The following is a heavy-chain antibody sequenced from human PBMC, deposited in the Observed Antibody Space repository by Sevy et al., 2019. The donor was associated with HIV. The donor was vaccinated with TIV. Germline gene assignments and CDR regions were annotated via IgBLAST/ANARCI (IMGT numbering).Heavy chain of an antibody. CDR2: IKTDGSSR. J-gene: IGHJ3*01. CDR1: GFTFSNYW. CDR3: AREGDTVLVPTAVDAFDF. D-gene: IGHD2-2*01. V-gene: IGHV3-74*01. Sequence: GGSLRLSCAASGFTFSNYWMHWVRQAPGKGLVWVSRIKTDGSSRDSADSVKGRFFISRDNAKNLVYLQMESLRAEDTAGDYCAREGDTVLVPTAVDAFDFWGQGTMVTVSS.